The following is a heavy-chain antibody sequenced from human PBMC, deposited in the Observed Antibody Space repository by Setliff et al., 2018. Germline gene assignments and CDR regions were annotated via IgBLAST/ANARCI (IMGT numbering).Heavy chain of an antibody. CDR2: IYYRGST. Sequence: PSETLSLTCTVSGVSISRHYWSWIRQPPGKGLEWIGSIYYRGSTKYNPSPKSRLTMSVDTSNNHLSLNMTSVTAADTAVYYCARDQGPYFDSSGYWFDPWGQGTLVTVSS. J-gene: IGHJ5*02. CDR1: GVSISRHY. V-gene: IGHV4-59*11. CDR3: ARDQGPYFDSSGYWFDP. D-gene: IGHD3-22*01.